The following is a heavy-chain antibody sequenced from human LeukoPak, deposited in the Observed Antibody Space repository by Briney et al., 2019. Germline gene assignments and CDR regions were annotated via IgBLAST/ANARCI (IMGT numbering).Heavy chain of an antibody. CDR3: ARGGSPSSWYLGFDY. V-gene: IGHV4-59*01. Sequence: SETLSLTCTVSGGSIRSYYWSWIRQPPGKGLEWIGYIYYSGSTNYNPSLKSRVTISVDTSKNQFSLKLSSVTAADTAVYYCARGGSPSSWYLGFDYWGQGTLVTVSS. D-gene: IGHD6-13*01. CDR2: IYYSGST. J-gene: IGHJ4*02. CDR1: GGSIRSYY.